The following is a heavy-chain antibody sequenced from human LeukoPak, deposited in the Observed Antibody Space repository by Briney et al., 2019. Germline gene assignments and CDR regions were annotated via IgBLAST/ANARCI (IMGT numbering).Heavy chain of an antibody. CDR1: GFTFSSYD. CDR3: ARGGPDSSGWYPIDY. CDR2: IGTAGDT. D-gene: IGHD6-19*01. V-gene: IGHV3-13*04. Sequence: GGSLRLSCAASGFTFSSYDMLWVRQATGKGLEWVSAIGTAGDTYYPGSVKGRFTISIENAKNSLYLQMNSLRAGDTAVYYCARGGPDSSGWYPIDYWGQGTLVTVSS. J-gene: IGHJ4*02.